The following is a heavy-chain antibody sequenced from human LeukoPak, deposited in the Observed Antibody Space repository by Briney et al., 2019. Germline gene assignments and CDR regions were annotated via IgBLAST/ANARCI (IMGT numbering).Heavy chain of an antibody. J-gene: IGHJ4*02. Sequence: PGGSRRLSCAASGFTFNSYWLSWVRQAPGKGLEWVANIKEDGSHQHYVDSVKGRFTISRDNAKNSLYVPMNSLRAEDTAVYYCARDGYGTGSHDYWGQGTLVTVSS. CDR3: ARDGYGTGSHDY. CDR2: IKEDGSHQ. V-gene: IGHV3-7*04. D-gene: IGHD3-10*01. CDR1: GFTFNSYW.